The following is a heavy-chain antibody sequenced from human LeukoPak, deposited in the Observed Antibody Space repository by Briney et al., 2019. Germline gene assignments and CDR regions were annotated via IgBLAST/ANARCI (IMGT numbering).Heavy chain of an antibody. CDR2: MNPNSGNT. Sequence: GASVKVSCKASGYTFTSYDINWVRRATGQGLEWMGWMNPNSGNTGYAQKFRGRVTMTRNTSISTAYMELSSLRSEDTAVYYCARVRITIFGVVIYGMDVWGQGTTVTVSS. CDR1: GYTFTSYD. CDR3: ARVRITIFGVVIYGMDV. J-gene: IGHJ6*02. D-gene: IGHD3-3*01. V-gene: IGHV1-8*01.